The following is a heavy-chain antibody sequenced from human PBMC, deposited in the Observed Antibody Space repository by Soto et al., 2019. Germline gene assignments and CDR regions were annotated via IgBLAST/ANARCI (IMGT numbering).Heavy chain of an antibody. CDR3: ARHSYSSGWYVYYGMDV. V-gene: IGHV5-51*01. CDR2: IYPGDSDT. J-gene: IGHJ6*02. Sequence: GESLKISCKGSGYSFTSYWIGWVRQMPGKGLEWMGIIYPGDSDTRYSPSFQGQVTISADKSISTAYLQWSSLKASDTAMYYCARHSYSSGWYVYYGMDVWGQGTTVTVSS. CDR1: GYSFTSYW. D-gene: IGHD6-19*01.